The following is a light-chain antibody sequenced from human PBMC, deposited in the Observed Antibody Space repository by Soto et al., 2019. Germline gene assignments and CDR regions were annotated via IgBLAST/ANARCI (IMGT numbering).Light chain of an antibody. CDR3: SSYAGSSNV. Sequence: QSVLTQPPSASGSPGQSVAISCTGTSSDVGGYNYVSWYQQHPGKAPKLMIYEVNKRPSGVPDRFSGSKSGNTASLTVSGLQAEDEDDYYCSSYAGSSNVFGTRTKVTAL. CDR1: SSDVGGYNY. J-gene: IGLJ1*01. CDR2: EVN. V-gene: IGLV2-8*01.